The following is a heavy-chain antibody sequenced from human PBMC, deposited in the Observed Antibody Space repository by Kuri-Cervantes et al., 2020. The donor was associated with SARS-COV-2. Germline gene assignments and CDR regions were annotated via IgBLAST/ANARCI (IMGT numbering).Heavy chain of an antibody. J-gene: IGHJ3*02. CDR3: ARGRITMIVPDTFDI. CDR2: IKQDGSEK. V-gene: IGHV3-7*01. Sequence: GGSLRLSCAASGSTISSYSVNWVRQAPGKGLEWVANIKQDGSEKYYVDSVKGRFTISRDNAKNSLYLQMNSLRAEDTAVYYCARGRITMIVPDTFDIWGQGTMVTVSS. D-gene: IGHD3-22*01. CDR1: GSTISSYS.